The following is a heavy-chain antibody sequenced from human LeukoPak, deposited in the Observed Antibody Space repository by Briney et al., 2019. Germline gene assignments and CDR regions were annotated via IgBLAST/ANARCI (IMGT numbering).Heavy chain of an antibody. CDR2: IYYSGST. J-gene: IGHJ6*02. D-gene: IGHD5-18*01. CDR3: AREGYSYGYIDYYYGMDV. Sequence: SETLSLTCTVSGGSISSYYWSWIRQPPGKGLEWIGYIYYSGSTNYNPSLKSRVTISVDTSKNQFSLKLSSVTAADTAVYYCAREGYSYGYIDYYYGMDVWGQGTTVTVSS. V-gene: IGHV4-59*01. CDR1: GGSISSYY.